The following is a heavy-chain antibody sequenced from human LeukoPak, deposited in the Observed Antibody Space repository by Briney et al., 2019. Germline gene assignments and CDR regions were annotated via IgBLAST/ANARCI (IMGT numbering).Heavy chain of an antibody. CDR3: ATRGGGPPNAFDI. Sequence: SETLSLTCTVSGGSISSYYWSWIRQPPGKGLEWIGYIYYSGSTNYNPSLKSRVTISVDTSKNQFSLKLSSVTAADTAVYYCATRGGGPPNAFDIWGQGTMVTVSS. CDR1: GGSISSYY. D-gene: IGHD3-16*01. J-gene: IGHJ3*02. CDR2: IYYSGST. V-gene: IGHV4-59*01.